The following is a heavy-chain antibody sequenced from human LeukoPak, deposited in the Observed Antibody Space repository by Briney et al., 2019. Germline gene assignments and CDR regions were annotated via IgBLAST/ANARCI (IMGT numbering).Heavy chain of an antibody. Sequence: GGSLRLSCAASGFTFSSYAMSWVRPAPGKGLEWVSAISCSGCSTYYADSVKGRFTISRHNPKHTLYMQMNSPRAEDSAVYYCAKGTAADYDMLTGYSPYDYWGQRTLVTVSS. CDR2: ISCSGCST. J-gene: IGHJ4*02. V-gene: IGHV3-23*01. CDR3: AKGTAADYDMLTGYSPYDY. CDR1: GFTFSSYA. D-gene: IGHD3-9*01.